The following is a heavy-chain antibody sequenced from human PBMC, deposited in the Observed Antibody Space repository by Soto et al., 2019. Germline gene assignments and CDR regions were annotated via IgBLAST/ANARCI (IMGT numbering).Heavy chain of an antibody. J-gene: IGHJ5*02. CDR2: IDKDGAVT. D-gene: IGHD1-1*01. Sequence: GGSLRLSCAASGFSFERYWMHWVRQAPGKGLMWVARIDKDGAVTNYAESVKGRFTISRDNAKNTLYLQMNSLRAEDSALYYCARVDLDSLQVTLRSWGQGTLVTVSS. V-gene: IGHV3-74*01. CDR1: GFSFERYW. CDR3: ARVDLDSLQVTLRS.